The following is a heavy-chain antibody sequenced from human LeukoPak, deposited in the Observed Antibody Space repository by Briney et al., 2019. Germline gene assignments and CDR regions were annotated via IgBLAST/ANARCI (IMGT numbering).Heavy chain of an antibody. J-gene: IGHJ4*02. CDR2: INPSGGST. CDR3: ARALWGDGYSYGYGDS. V-gene: IGHV1-46*01. D-gene: IGHD5-18*01. CDR1: GYTFTSYY. Sequence: GASVKVSCKASGYTFTSYYMHWVRQAPGQGLEWMGIINPSGGSTSYAQKFQGRVTMTRDTSTSTVYMELSSLRSEDTAVYYCARALWGDGYSYGYGDSWGQGTLVTVSS.